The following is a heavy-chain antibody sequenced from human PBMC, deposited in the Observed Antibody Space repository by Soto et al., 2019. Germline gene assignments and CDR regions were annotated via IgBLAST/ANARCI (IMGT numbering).Heavy chain of an antibody. J-gene: IGHJ4*02. Sequence: PGGSLRLSCAASGFTFSNAWMSWVRQAPGKGLEWVGRIKSKTDGGTTDYAAPVKGRFTISRDDSKNTLYLQMNSLKTEDTAVYYCTTGDDSSGYYSGVYFDYWGQGTLVTVSS. D-gene: IGHD3-22*01. CDR2: IKSKTDGGTT. V-gene: IGHV3-15*01. CDR1: GFTFSNAW. CDR3: TTGDDSSGYYSGVYFDY.